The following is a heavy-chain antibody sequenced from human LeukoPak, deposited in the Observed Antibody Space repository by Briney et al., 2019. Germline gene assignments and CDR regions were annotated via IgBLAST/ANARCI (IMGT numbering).Heavy chain of an antibody. J-gene: IGHJ4*02. CDR1: GYTFTGYY. CDR3: ARGPWGSGSPDY. D-gene: IGHD3-10*01. V-gene: IGHV1-2*06. CDR2: INPNSGGT. Sequence: VASVKVSCKASGYTFTGYYMHWVRQAPGQGLEWMGRINPNSGGTNYAQKFQGRVTMTRDTSISTAYMELSRLRSDDTAVYYCARGPWGSGSPDYWGQGTLVTVSS.